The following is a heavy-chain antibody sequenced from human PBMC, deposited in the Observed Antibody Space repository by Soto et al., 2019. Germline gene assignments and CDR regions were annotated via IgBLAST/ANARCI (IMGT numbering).Heavy chain of an antibody. D-gene: IGHD3-10*01. CDR3: ARVKWFGESGFDY. Sequence: PSETLSLTCTVSGGSISSYYWSWIRQPPGKGLEWIGYIYYTGYTNYNPSLKSRVTISVDTSNNQFSLNVSSVTAADTVVYYCARVKWFGESGFDYWGQGALVTVSS. CDR2: IYYTGYT. CDR1: GGSISSYY. V-gene: IGHV4-59*01. J-gene: IGHJ4*02.